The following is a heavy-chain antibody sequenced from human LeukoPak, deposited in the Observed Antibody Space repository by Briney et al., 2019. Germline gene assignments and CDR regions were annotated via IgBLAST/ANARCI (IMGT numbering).Heavy chain of an antibody. Sequence: SGSTNYNPSLKSRVTISVDTSKNQFSLKLTSVTAADTAVYYCARARVDTRCPRDYYYYYMDVWGKGTTVTVSS. D-gene: IGHD2-2*01. CDR2: SGST. CDR3: ARARVDTRCPRDYYYYYMDV. J-gene: IGHJ6*03. V-gene: IGHV4-59*01.